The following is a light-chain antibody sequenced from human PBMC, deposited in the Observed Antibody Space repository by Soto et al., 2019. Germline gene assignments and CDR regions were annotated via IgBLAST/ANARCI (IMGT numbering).Light chain of an antibody. CDR3: CSFAGSPWV. Sequence: QSALTQPASVSGSPGQSITISCSGTGSDVGSYNLVSWYKHHPGKAPKLIIYQVTKRPSGVSNRFSGSKSGNTASLTISGLQSADEADYYYCSFAGSPWVFGGGTKVTVL. CDR2: QVT. V-gene: IGLV2-23*02. J-gene: IGLJ3*02. CDR1: GSDVGSYNL.